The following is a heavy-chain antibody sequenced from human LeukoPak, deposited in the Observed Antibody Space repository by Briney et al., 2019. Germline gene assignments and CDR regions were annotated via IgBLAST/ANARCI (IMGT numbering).Heavy chain of an antibody. J-gene: IGHJ5*02. Sequence: SETLSLTCTVSGGSISGYFWSWIRQSPGKGLEWIGYIYYSGSTNYNPSLKSRVTISVDTSKKQFSLKLSSVTAADTAVYYCAREYSSSSWNWFDPWGQGTLVTVSS. CDR1: GGSISGYF. V-gene: IGHV4-59*01. D-gene: IGHD6-6*01. CDR3: AREYSSSSWNWFDP. CDR2: IYYSGST.